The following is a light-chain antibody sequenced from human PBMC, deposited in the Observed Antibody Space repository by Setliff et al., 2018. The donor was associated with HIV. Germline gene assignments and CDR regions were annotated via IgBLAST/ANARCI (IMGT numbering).Light chain of an antibody. CDR3: CSYAGGRSFV. Sequence: QSAPTQPASVSGSPGQSITISCTGSRSDLGSYNLVSWYQHHPGKAPKLLLYEVNKRPSGVSNRFSGSKFGDTASLTISGLQAEDEADYFCCSYAGGRSFVFGPGTKVTVL. CDR1: RSDLGSYNL. J-gene: IGLJ1*01. CDR2: EVN. V-gene: IGLV2-23*02.